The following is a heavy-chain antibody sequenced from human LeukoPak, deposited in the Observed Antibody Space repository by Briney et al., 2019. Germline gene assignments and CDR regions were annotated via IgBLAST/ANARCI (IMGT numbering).Heavy chain of an antibody. Sequence: GGSLRLSCAASGFIFSNYAMNWVRQAPGKGLEWVSSISGPGGFRDYADSVKGRFTISRDNSKNTLYLQLNSLRAEDTAVYYCAKDRGRILVHYDYVWGSHRYGGSDSWGQGSLVTVSS. V-gene: IGHV3-23*01. J-gene: IGHJ4*02. D-gene: IGHD3-16*02. CDR1: GFIFSNYA. CDR2: ISGPGGFR. CDR3: AKDRGRILVHYDYVWGSHRYGGSDS.